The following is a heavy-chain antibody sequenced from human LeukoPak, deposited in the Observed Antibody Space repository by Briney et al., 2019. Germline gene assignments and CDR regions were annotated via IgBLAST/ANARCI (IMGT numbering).Heavy chain of an antibody. CDR2: IYYGGST. CDR1: GSSISPYN. CDR3: ARGNTYGDYVGWYWFDP. J-gene: IGHJ5*02. V-gene: IGHV4-59*01. Sequence: SETLSLTCTVSGSSISPYNWNWIRQPPGKGRESIGYIYYGGSTNYNPSLKSRVTISVDTSKNQFSLQLSSVTAADTAVYYCARGNTYGDYVGWYWFDPWGQGTLVTVSS. D-gene: IGHD4-17*01.